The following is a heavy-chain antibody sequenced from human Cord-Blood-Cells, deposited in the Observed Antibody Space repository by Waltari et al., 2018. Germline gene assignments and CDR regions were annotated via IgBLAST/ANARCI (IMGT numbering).Heavy chain of an antibody. D-gene: IGHD3-10*01. CDR3: ARGGRVVLGNDAFDI. J-gene: IGHJ3*02. CDR1: GYTFTGYY. V-gene: IGHV1-2*02. Sequence: QVQLVQSGAEVKKPGASVTVSCKASGYTFTGYYMHWVRQAPGQGLEWMGWINPNSGGTNDAQKFQGRVTMTRDTSISTAYMELSRLRSDDTAVYYCARGGRVVLGNDAFDIWGQGTMVTVAS. CDR2: INPNSGGT.